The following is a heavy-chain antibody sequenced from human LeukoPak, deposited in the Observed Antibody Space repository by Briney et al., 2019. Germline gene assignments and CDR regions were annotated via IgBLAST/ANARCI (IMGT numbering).Heavy chain of an antibody. V-gene: IGHV3-23*01. CDR2: ISNNGGYT. D-gene: IGHD3-10*01. CDR1: GFTLSSSA. Sequence: GGSLRLSCAASGFTLSSSAMSWVRQAPGKGLEWVSAISNNGGYTYYADSVQGRFTISRDNSKNTLYLQMNSLRAEDTAVYYCAKERQLLWFGEFDPWGQGTLVTVSS. CDR3: AKERQLLWFGEFDP. J-gene: IGHJ5*02.